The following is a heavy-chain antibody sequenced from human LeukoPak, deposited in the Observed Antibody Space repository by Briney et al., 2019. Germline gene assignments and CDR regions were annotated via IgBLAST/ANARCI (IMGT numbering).Heavy chain of an antibody. J-gene: IGHJ4*02. CDR1: GYSFTSYW. V-gene: IGHV5-51*01. CDR3: ARQATRYCSSTSCYFDY. Sequence: GESLKISCKGSGYSFTSYWIGWVRQMPGKGLEWMGIIYPGDSDTRYSPSFQGQVTISADKSISTAYLQWSSLKASDTAMYYCARQATRYCSSTSCYFDYWGQGTLVTVSS. D-gene: IGHD2-2*01. CDR2: IYPGDSDT.